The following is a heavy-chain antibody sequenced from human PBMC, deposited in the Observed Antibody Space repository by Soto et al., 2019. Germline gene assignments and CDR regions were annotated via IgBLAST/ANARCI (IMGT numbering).Heavy chain of an antibody. CDR2: IIPIFGTA. Sequence: ASVKVSCKASGGTFSSYAISWVRQAPGQGLEWMGGIIPIFGTANYAQKFQGRVTITADESTSTAYMELSSLRSEDTAVYYCAGGTGTLLLYYYGMDVWGQGTTVTVSS. D-gene: IGHD1-1*01. CDR3: AGGTGTLLLYYYGMDV. J-gene: IGHJ6*02. CDR1: GGTFSSYA. V-gene: IGHV1-69*13.